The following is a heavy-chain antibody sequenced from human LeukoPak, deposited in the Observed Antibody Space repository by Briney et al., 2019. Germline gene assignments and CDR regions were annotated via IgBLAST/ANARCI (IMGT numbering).Heavy chain of an antibody. CDR3: ARELLELRFYMDV. J-gene: IGHJ6*03. D-gene: IGHD1-7*01. Sequence: PGRSLRLSCAASGFTLSNYGMHWVRQAPGKGLEWVAGIRHDESNKYFTDSVKGRFTISRDNAKNTLYLQMNSLRAEDTAVYYCARELLELRFYMDVWGKGTTVTVSS. V-gene: IGHV3-33*01. CDR1: GFTLSNYG. CDR2: IRHDESNK.